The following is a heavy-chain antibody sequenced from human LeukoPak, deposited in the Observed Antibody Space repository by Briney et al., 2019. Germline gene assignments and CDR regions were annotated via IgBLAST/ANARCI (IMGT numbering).Heavy chain of an antibody. CDR1: GYTFTSYG. CDR3: ARVGEPDTGIAAAGTDAYYYYGMDV. CDR2: ISAYNGNT. V-gene: IGHV1-18*01. J-gene: IGHJ6*02. Sequence: ASVKVSCKASGYTFTSYGISWVRRAPGQGLEWMGWISAYNGNTNYAQKLQGRVTMTTDTSTSTAYMELRSLRSDDTAVYYCARVGEPDTGIAAAGTDAYYYYGMDVWGQGTTVTASS. D-gene: IGHD6-13*01.